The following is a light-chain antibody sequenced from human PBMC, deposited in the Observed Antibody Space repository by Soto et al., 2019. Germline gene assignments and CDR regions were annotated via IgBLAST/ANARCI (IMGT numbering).Light chain of an antibody. V-gene: IGKV3-15*01. J-gene: IGKJ1*01. CDR2: GAS. CDR3: QQYNNWWT. CDR1: QSVSSN. Sequence: EMVMTQSPATLSVSPGERATLSCRASQSVSSNLAWYQQKPGQAPRLLIYGASTRATGIPARFSGSGSGTEFTLTISSLQSEDFAVYYCQQYNNWWTFGQGPKVEIK.